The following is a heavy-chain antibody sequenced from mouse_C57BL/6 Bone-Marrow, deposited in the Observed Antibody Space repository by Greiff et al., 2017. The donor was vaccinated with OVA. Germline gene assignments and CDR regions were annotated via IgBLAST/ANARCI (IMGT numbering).Heavy chain of an antibody. Sequence: DVKLVESGGGLVKPGGSLKLSCAASGFTFSSYAMSWVRQTPEKRLEWVATISDGGSYTYYPDNVKGRFTISRDNAKNNLYLQMSHLKSEDTAMYYCAELGRCAYWGQGTLVTVSA. CDR1: GFTFSSYA. D-gene: IGHD4-1*01. CDR3: AELGRCAY. CDR2: ISDGGSYT. V-gene: IGHV5-4*03. J-gene: IGHJ3*01.